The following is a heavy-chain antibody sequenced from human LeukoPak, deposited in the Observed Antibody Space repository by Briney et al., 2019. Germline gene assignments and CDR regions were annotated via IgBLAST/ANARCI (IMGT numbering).Heavy chain of an antibody. J-gene: IGHJ6*02. V-gene: IGHV1-18*01. CDR1: GYTFTSYG. CDR3: ARDPDFWSGWSRYYYYYGMDV. D-gene: IGHD3-3*01. Sequence: ASVKVSCKASGYTFTSYGISWVRQAPGQGVEWMGWISAYNGNTNYAQKPQGRVTMTTDTSTSTAYMELRSLRSDDTAVYYCARDPDFWSGWSRYYYYYGMDVWGQGTTVTVSS. CDR2: ISAYNGNT.